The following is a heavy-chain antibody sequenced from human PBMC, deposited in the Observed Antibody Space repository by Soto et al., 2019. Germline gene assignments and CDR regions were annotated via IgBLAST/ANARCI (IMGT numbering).Heavy chain of an antibody. V-gene: IGHV1-24*01. D-gene: IGHD2-21*02. J-gene: IGHJ3*02. Sequence: ASVKVSCKVSGYTLTELSMHCVRQAPGKGLEWMGGFDPEDGETIYAQKFQGRVTMTEDTSTDTAYMELRSLRSDDTAVYYCARHIVVVTAIDGAFDIWGQGTMVTVSS. CDR1: GYTLTELS. CDR3: ARHIVVVTAIDGAFDI. CDR2: FDPEDGET.